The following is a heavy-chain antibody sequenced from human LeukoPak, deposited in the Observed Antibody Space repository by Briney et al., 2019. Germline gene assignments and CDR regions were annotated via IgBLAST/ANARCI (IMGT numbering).Heavy chain of an antibody. CDR2: TNSDGSRT. V-gene: IGHV3-64D*09. Sequence: PGGSLRFSCSASGFTFSSYSMHWLRQAPGKGLEFVSATNSDGSRTHYADSVRGRFTISRDNSKNALYLQMSSLRSEDTSVYYCVKRFYCSSAGCYAFDIWGQGTMVTVSS. CDR1: GFTFSSYS. D-gene: IGHD2-2*01. CDR3: VKRFYCSSAGCYAFDI. J-gene: IGHJ3*02.